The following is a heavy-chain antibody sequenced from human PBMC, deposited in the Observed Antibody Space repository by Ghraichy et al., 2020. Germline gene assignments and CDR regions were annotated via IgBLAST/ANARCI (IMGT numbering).Heavy chain of an antibody. D-gene: IGHD4-17*01. CDR2: IWFDGSKK. J-gene: IGHJ4*02. Sequence: GGSLRLSCAASGYSFSSHGLHWVRQAPGKGLEWVAVIWFDGSKKYYADSVKGRFTISRDDSKNTLYLQMNSLRAEDTAVYYCARDLSYGSLDYWGRGTLVTVSS. V-gene: IGHV3-33*01. CDR1: GYSFSSHG. CDR3: ARDLSYGSLDY.